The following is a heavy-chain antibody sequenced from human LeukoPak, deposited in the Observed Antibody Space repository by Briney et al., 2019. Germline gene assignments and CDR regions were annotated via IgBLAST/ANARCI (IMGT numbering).Heavy chain of an antibody. CDR2: ISSSSSYI. CDR3: AREYYYDSSGYYGP. Sequence: GGSLRLSCAASGFTFSSYTMNWVRQAPGKGLEWVASISSSSSYIYHADSVKGRFTISRDNAKNSLYLQMNSLRAEDTAVYYCAREYYYDSSGYYGPWGQGTLVTVSS. CDR1: GFTFSSYT. D-gene: IGHD3-22*01. V-gene: IGHV3-21*01. J-gene: IGHJ5*02.